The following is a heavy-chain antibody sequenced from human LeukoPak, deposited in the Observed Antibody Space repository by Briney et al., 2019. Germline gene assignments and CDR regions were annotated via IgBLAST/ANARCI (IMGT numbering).Heavy chain of an antibody. CDR2: INHSGST. CDR1: GGSFSGYY. J-gene: IGHJ4*02. D-gene: IGHD3-22*01. Sequence: SETLSLTCAVYGGSFSGYYWSWIRQPPGKGLEWIGEINHSGSTNYNPSLKSRVTISVDTSKNQFSLKLSSVTAADTAVYYCARDYYDSSGYSRPGYWGQGTLVTVSS. V-gene: IGHV4-34*01. CDR3: ARDYYDSSGYSRPGY.